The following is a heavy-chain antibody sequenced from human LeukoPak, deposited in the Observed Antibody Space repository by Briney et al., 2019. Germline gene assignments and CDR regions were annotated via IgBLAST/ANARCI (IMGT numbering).Heavy chain of an antibody. Sequence: ASVKVSCKASGYTFTSYGISWVRQAPGQGLEWMGWISAYNGNTNYAQKLQGRVTMTTDTSTSTAYMELRSLRSDDTAAYYCARDGDTMVRGVIGYWGQGTLVTVSS. J-gene: IGHJ4*02. CDR2: ISAYNGNT. CDR1: GYTFTSYG. CDR3: ARDGDTMVRGVIGY. D-gene: IGHD3-10*01. V-gene: IGHV1-18*01.